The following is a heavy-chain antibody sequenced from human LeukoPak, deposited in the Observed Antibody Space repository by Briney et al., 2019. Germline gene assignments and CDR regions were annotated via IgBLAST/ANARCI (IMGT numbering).Heavy chain of an antibody. V-gene: IGHV3-20*04. Sequence: GGSLRLSCAASGFTFDDYGMSWVRQAPGKGLEWVSGINWNGGSTGYADSVKGRFTISRDNAKNSLYLQMNSLRAEDTAVYYCAKFEVRGGHYYYYYGMDVWGQGTTVTVSS. CDR1: GFTFDDYG. CDR3: AKFEVRGGHYYYYYGMDV. CDR2: INWNGGST. J-gene: IGHJ6*02. D-gene: IGHD3-10*01.